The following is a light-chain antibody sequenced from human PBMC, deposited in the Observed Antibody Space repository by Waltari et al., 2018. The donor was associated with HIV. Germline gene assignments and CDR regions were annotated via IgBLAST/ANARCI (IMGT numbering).Light chain of an antibody. Sequence: SNIGNELVSWYQQLPGTAPKLLISDNHERPSGIPNRFSGSKSGTSTTLDITGLQTGDEADYYCGTWDSSLRVYVFGTGTKVTVL. CDR1: SNIGNEL. CDR2: DNH. J-gene: IGLJ1*01. CDR3: GTWDSSLRVYV. V-gene: IGLV1-51*01.